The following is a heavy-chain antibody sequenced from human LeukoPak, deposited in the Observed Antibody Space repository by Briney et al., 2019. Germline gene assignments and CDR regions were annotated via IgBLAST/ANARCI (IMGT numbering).Heavy chain of an antibody. D-gene: IGHD5-24*01. CDR3: ASVRTDGYTLGGLIAFDI. CDR2: YDPEDGEI. Sequence: GASVKVSCKVSGYSVTELSMHWVRQAPGNGLEWIGGYDPEDGEINYAQKFGDRVTMSDDSSTDTGYMELRSLRSEDTAVYYCASVRTDGYTLGGLIAFDIWGQGTLVTVSS. CDR1: GYSVTELS. J-gene: IGHJ3*02. V-gene: IGHV1-24*01.